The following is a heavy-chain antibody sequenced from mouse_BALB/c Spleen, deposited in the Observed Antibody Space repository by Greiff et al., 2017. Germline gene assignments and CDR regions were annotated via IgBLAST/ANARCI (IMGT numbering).Heavy chain of an antibody. V-gene: IGHV5-12-2*01. CDR1: GFTFSSYT. Sequence: EVQRVESGGGLVQPGGSLKLSCAASGFTFSSYTMSWVRQTPEKRLEWVAYISNGGGSTYYPDTVKGRFTISRDNAKNTLYLQMSSLKSEDTAMYYCASHPDGYYTWFAYWGQGTLVTVSA. D-gene: IGHD2-3*01. CDR2: ISNGGGST. J-gene: IGHJ3*01. CDR3: ASHPDGYYTWFAY.